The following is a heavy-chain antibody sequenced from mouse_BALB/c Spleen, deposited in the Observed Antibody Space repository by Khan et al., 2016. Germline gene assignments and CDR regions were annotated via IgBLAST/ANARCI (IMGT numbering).Heavy chain of an antibody. CDR2: ILPGSGST. CDR3: ARTDRLGYFDY. CDR1: GYTFSSYW. J-gene: IGHJ2*01. D-gene: IGHD4-1*01. Sequence: QVQLQQSGAELMKPGASVKISCKATGYTFSSYWIEWVKQRPGHGLEWIGEILPGSGSTNYNEKFRGKATFTADTSSNTAYMQLSSLTSEDSAVPYCARTDRLGYFDYWGQGTTLTVSS. V-gene: IGHV1-9*01.